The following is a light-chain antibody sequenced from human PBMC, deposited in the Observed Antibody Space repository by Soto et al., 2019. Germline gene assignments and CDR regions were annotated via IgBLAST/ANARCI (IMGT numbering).Light chain of an antibody. CDR1: SYNIGSNY. CDR2: SNN. Sequence: SVLTQPPSASGTPGQRVTISFSGSSYNIGSNYVYWYQQLPGTAPKLLIYSNNQRPSGVPDRFSGSKSGTSASLAISGLRSEDEADYYCAAWDDSLSGWVFGGGTKLTVL. V-gene: IGLV1-47*02. J-gene: IGLJ3*02. CDR3: AAWDDSLSGWV.